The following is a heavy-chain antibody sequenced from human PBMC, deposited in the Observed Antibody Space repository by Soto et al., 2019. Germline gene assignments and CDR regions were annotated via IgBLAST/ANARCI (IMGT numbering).Heavy chain of an antibody. CDR2: VYHSGTT. Sequence: PSETLSLTCTVSGGSISTYYWTWIRQSPGKGPEWIGYVYHSGTTNYNPSLESRVTMSLDTPKNQFSLKLSAVTTADTAVYYCARGVFPWGQVTLVT. V-gene: IGHV4-59*01. J-gene: IGHJ5*02. CDR3: ARGVFP. CDR1: GGSISTYY.